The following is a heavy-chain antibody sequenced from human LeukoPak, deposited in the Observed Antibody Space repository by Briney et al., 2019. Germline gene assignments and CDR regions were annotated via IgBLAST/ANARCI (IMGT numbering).Heavy chain of an antibody. J-gene: IGHJ4*02. CDR3: ARGLGRRYSSSWYGGSWDY. CDR1: GGSFSGYY. CDR2: INHSGST. Sequence: SETLSLTCAVYGGSFSGYYWSWIRQPPGKGLEWIGEINHSGSTNYNPSLKSRVTISVDTSKNQFSLKLSSVTAADTAVYYCARGLGRRYSSSWYGGSWDYWGQGTLVTVSS. D-gene: IGHD6-13*01. V-gene: IGHV4-34*01.